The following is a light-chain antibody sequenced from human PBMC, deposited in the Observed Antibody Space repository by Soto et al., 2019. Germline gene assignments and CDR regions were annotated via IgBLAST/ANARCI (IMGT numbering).Light chain of an antibody. CDR3: QQYYSTPFT. CDR1: QSILYSSNNKNY. Sequence: DIVMTQSPDSLAVSLGERATINCKSSQSILYSSNNKNYLVWYQQKPGQPPKMLIYWASTRESGVPDRFSGSGSGTDFTLTISSLQAEDVAVYYCQQYYSTPFTCGPGTKVDIK. J-gene: IGKJ3*01. V-gene: IGKV4-1*01. CDR2: WAS.